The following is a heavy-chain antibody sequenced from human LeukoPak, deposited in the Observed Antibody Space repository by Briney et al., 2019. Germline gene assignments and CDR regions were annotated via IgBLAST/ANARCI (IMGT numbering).Heavy chain of an antibody. J-gene: IGHJ6*02. D-gene: IGHD2-15*01. CDR3: ARALKVVGMDV. V-gene: IGHV4-31*03. CDR2: IYYSGST. CDR1: GGSISSGGYY. Sequence: ASETLSLTCTVSGGSISSGGYYWSWIRQHPGKGHEWIGYIYYSGSTYYNPSLKSRVTISVDTSKNQFCLKLSSVTAADTAVYYCARALKVVGMDVWGQGTTVTVSS.